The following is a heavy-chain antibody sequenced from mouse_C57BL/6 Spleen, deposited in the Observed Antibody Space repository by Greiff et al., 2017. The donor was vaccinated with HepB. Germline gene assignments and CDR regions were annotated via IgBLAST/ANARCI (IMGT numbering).Heavy chain of an antibody. CDR2: INPYNGGT. CDR1: GYTFTDYY. CDR3: GREGITTVVPLDY. D-gene: IGHD1-1*01. Sequence: VQLQQSGPVLVKPGASVKMSCKASGYTFTDYYMTWVQQSHGKSLEWMGVINPYNGGTSYNKKFKGKATLTVNKSSSTAYMELNSLTSEDSAVYYCGREGITTVVPLDYWGQGTTLTVSS. J-gene: IGHJ2*01. V-gene: IGHV1-19*01.